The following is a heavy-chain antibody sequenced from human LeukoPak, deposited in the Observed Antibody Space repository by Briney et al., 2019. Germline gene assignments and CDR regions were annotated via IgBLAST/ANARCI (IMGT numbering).Heavy chain of an antibody. V-gene: IGHV1-18*01. J-gene: IGHJ4*02. D-gene: IGHD4-17*01. Sequence: GASVKVSCKASGYTFTSYGISWVRQAPGQGLEWMGWISAYNGNTNYAQKFQDRVTMTTDTSTSTAYMELRSLTSDDTAIYYCARVAATVPSWGQGTLVTVSS. CDR3: ARVAATVPS. CDR1: GYTFTSYG. CDR2: ISAYNGNT.